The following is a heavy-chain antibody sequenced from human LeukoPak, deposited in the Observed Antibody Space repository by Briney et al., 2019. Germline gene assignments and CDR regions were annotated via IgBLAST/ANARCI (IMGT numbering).Heavy chain of an antibody. Sequence: PSETLSLTCTVSGGSISSGGYYWSWIRQHPGKGLEWIGYIYYSGSTYYNPSLKSRVTISVDTSKNQFSLKLSSVTAADTAVYYCAKEAIRAQVPHLWGQGTLVTVSS. CDR1: GGSISSGGYY. J-gene: IGHJ4*02. CDR2: IYYSGST. D-gene: IGHD2-21*01. V-gene: IGHV4-31*03. CDR3: AKEAIRAQVPHL.